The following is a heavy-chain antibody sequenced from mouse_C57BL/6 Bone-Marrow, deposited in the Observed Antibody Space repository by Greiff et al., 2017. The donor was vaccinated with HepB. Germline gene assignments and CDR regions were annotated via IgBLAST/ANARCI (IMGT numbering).Heavy chain of an antibody. V-gene: IGHV14-4*01. CDR3: TTTMITSYYFDD. D-gene: IGHD2-4*01. CDR2: IYPENGDT. Sequence: VQLQQSGAELVRPGASVKLSCTASGFNIKDDYMHWVKQRPEQGLEWIGWIYPENGDTEYATKFQGKATITADTSSNTAYLQLSSLTSEDTAVYYCTTTMITSYYFDDRGQGTTLTVSS. J-gene: IGHJ2*01. CDR1: GFNIKDDY.